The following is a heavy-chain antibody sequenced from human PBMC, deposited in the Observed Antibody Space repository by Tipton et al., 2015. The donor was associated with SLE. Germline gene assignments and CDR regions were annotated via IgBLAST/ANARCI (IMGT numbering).Heavy chain of an antibody. V-gene: IGHV3-30*02. J-gene: IGHJ6*03. Sequence: SLRLSCAASGFTFSSYGMHWVRQAPGKGLEWVAFIRYDGNNKYYADSVKGRFTIFRDNSKNTLYLQMNSLRAEDTAVYYCAREGAEKVRTSYYYYMDVWGKGTTVTISS. CDR2: IRYDGNNK. CDR3: AREGAEKVRTSYYYYMDV. D-gene: IGHD3-10*01. CDR1: GFTFSSYG.